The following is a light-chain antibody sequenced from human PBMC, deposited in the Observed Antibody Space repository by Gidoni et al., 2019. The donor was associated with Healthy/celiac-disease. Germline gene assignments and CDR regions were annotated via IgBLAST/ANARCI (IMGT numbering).Light chain of an antibody. CDR2: LAS. Sequence: DIVMPHSPASLAVSLGERATINCKSSQSVLYSSNNKNYLSWYQQKPGQPPKLLIYLASTRESGVPDRFSGSGSGTDFTLTISSLQAEDVAVYYCQQYYSTPWTFGQGTKVEIK. CDR3: QQYYSTPWT. V-gene: IGKV4-1*01. J-gene: IGKJ1*01. CDR1: QSVLYSSNNKNY.